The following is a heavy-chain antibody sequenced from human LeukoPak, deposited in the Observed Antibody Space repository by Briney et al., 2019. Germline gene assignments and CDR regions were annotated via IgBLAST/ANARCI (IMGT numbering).Heavy chain of an antibody. Sequence: PSETLSLTCAVYGGSFSGYYWSWIRQPPGKGLEWIGEINHSGSTNYNPSLKSRVTISVDTSKNQFSLKLSSVTAADTAVYYCARGVVLWFGTTYCFDYWGQGTLATVSS. J-gene: IGHJ4*02. D-gene: IGHD3-10*01. CDR2: INHSGST. V-gene: IGHV4-34*01. CDR3: ARGVVLWFGTTYCFDY. CDR1: GGSFSGYY.